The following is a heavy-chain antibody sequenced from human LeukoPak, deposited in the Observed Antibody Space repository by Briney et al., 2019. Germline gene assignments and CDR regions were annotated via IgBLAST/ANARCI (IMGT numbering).Heavy chain of an antibody. CDR1: GGTFSSYA. Sequence: EASVKVSCKASGGTFSSYAISWVRQAPGQGLEWMGGIIPIFGTANYAQKFQGRVTITADESTSTAYMELSSLRSEDTAVYYCARVGTRYYYENDAFDIWGQGTMVTVSS. CDR2: IIPIFGTA. D-gene: IGHD3-22*01. J-gene: IGHJ3*02. V-gene: IGHV1-69*01. CDR3: ARVGTRYYYENDAFDI.